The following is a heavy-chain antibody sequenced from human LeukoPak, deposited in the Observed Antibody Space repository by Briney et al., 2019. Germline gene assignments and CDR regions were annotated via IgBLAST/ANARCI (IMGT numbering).Heavy chain of an antibody. D-gene: IGHD1-26*01. V-gene: IGHV3-48*04. Sequence: PGGSLRLSCAASGFPFTSYWMVWVRQAPGKGLEWVSYISSSGSTIYYADSVKGRFTISRDNAKNSLYLQMNSLRAEDTAVYYCAREDSGSYYDYYYYYMDVWGKGTTVTVSS. CDR2: ISSSGSTI. CDR1: GFPFTSYW. J-gene: IGHJ6*03. CDR3: AREDSGSYYDYYYYYMDV.